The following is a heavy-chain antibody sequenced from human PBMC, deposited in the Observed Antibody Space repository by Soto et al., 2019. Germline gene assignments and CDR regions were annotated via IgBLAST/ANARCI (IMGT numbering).Heavy chain of an antibody. Sequence: QVQLQESGPGLVRPSQTLSLTCTVSGGSISSGDYYWSWIRHHPGKGLEWIGYIYYSGSAYYSPSLRSRGTISIDASRNQFSLSLSSVTAADTAIYYCARGGTHGDYRYQYWGQGTLVIV. CDR1: GGSISSGDYY. D-gene: IGHD4-17*01. CDR3: ARGGTHGDYRYQY. J-gene: IGHJ1*01. V-gene: IGHV4-31*03. CDR2: IYYSGSA.